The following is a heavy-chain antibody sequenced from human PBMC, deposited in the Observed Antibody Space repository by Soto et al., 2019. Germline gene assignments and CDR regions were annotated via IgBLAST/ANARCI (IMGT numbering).Heavy chain of an antibody. CDR3: AKLAPTSNTWY. D-gene: IGHD6-13*01. V-gene: IGHV3-23*01. Sequence: GGSLRLSCAASGFTFSSYWMHWVRQTPGKGLVWVSAIDASGAYTYYTDSVKGRFTISRDNSKNRLYLQMSSLRAEDTAVYYCAKLAPTSNTWYWGQGTVVTVSS. CDR2: IDASGAYT. J-gene: IGHJ4*02. CDR1: GFTFSSYW.